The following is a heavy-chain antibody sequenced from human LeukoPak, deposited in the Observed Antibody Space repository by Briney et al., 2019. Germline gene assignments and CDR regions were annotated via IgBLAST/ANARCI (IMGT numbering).Heavy chain of an antibody. Sequence: EASVKVSCKASGYTFTSYYMHWVRQAPGQGLEWMGWINPNSGGTNYEQKFQGRVTMTRDTSISTAYMELSRLRSDDTAVYYCARDLYDYVWGNYRSSSLDYWGQGALVTVSS. CDR1: GYTFTSYY. CDR2: INPNSGGT. D-gene: IGHD3-16*02. J-gene: IGHJ4*02. V-gene: IGHV1-2*02. CDR3: ARDLYDYVWGNYRSSSLDY.